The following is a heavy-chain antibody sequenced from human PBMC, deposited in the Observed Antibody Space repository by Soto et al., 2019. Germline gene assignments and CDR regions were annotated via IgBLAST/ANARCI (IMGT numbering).Heavy chain of an antibody. D-gene: IGHD2-2*01. Sequence: PSETLSLTCAVSGGSISSGGYSWSWIRQPPGKGLEWIGYIYHSGSTYYTPSLKSRGTISVDRSKNQFSLKLSSVTAADTAVYYCARVPDRWGQGTLVTVSS. J-gene: IGHJ5*02. CDR3: ARVPDR. V-gene: IGHV4-30-2*01. CDR2: IYHSGST. CDR1: GGSISSGGYS.